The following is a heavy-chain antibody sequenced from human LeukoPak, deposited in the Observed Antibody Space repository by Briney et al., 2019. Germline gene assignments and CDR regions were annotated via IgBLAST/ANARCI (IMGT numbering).Heavy chain of an antibody. CDR3: ARGEGGYNSNTD. J-gene: IGHJ4*02. CDR2: IYNSETT. V-gene: IGHV4-30-4*01. D-gene: IGHD5-24*01. Sequence: SETLSLTCTVSGASISSGDYYWSWIRQAPGKGLEWIGYIYNSETTHYNPSLKGRISFSLDTSKNQFSLKLKSVTAADTAVYYCARGEGGYNSNTDWGQGTLVTVSS. CDR1: GASISSGDYY.